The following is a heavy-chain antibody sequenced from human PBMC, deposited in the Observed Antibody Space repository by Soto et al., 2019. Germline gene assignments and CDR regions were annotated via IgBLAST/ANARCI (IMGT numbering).Heavy chain of an antibody. J-gene: IGHJ4*02. CDR2: IIPIFGTA. Sequence: QVQLVQSGAEVKKPGSSVKVSCKASGGTFSSYAISWVRQAPGQGLEWMGGIIPIFGTANYAQKFQGRVTITADESTSTAYMELSSLRSEDTAVYYCARESRYCSGGSCYFLPAIDYSGQGTLVTVSS. V-gene: IGHV1-69*12. CDR1: GGTFSSYA. D-gene: IGHD2-15*01. CDR3: ARESRYCSGGSCYFLPAIDY.